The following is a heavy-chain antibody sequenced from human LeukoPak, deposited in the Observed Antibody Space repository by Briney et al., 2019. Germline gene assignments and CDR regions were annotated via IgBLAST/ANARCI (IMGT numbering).Heavy chain of an antibody. CDR2: ISTSGNTI. J-gene: IGHJ6*03. Sequence: GGSLRLSCAASGFTFSSYDMNWLRQAPGKGLEWVSYISTSGNTIYYADSVKGRFTISRDNAKNSLYLQMNSLRAEDTAVYYCARVGVTTFWYYYYMDVWGKGTTVTISS. V-gene: IGHV3-48*03. D-gene: IGHD4-17*01. CDR1: GFTFSSYD. CDR3: ARVGVTTFWYYYYMDV.